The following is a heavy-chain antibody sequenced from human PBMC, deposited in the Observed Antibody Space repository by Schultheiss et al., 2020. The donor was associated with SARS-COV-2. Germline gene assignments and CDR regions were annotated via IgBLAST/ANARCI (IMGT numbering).Heavy chain of an antibody. CDR2: IKQDGSEK. CDR1: GFTFSSYW. D-gene: IGHD2-15*01. V-gene: IGHV3-7*01. J-gene: IGHJ4*02. Sequence: GGSLRLSCAASGFTFSSYWMSWVRQAPGKGLEWVANIKQDGSEKYYVDSVKGRFTISRDNAKNSLYLQMNSLRAEDTAVYYCARVVVVAANSRPFDYWGQGTLVTVSS. CDR3: ARVVVVAANSRPFDY.